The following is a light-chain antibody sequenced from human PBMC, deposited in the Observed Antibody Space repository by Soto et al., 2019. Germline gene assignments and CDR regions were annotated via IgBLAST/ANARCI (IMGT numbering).Light chain of an antibody. CDR1: QSLSRNY. Sequence: EIVLTQSPGTLSLSPGEGATLSCRASQSLSRNYLAWYQHKPGQAPRLLIYTASNRATGVPPRFSCSGSGTAFTVTICILECEGFAIYYCQQYDSSRLTFRQGTRVEI. CDR3: QQYDSSRLT. V-gene: IGKV3-20*01. CDR2: TAS. J-gene: IGKJ1*01.